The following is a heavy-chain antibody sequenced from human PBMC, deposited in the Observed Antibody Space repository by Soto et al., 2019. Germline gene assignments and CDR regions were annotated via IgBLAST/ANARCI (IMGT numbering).Heavy chain of an antibody. CDR3: ARQCGSGGSWSHHHEAFDI. V-gene: IGHV1-69*06. CDR1: GGTFSSYA. CDR2: IIPIFGTA. Sequence: QVQLVQSGAEVKKPGSSVKVSCKASGGTFSSYAISWVRQAPGQGLEWMGGIIPIFGTANYAQKFQGRVTITADKSTSTAYMELSSLRSEDTAVYYCARQCGSGGSWSHHHEAFDIWGQGTMVTVSS. J-gene: IGHJ3*02. D-gene: IGHD2-15*01.